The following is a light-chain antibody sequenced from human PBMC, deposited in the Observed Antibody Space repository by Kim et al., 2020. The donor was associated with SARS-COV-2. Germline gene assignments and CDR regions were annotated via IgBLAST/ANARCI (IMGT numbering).Light chain of an antibody. CDR2: GAS. CDR3: QQYSNWPLT. CDR1: QSVSSN. J-gene: IGKJ4*01. V-gene: IGKV3-15*01. Sequence: EIVMTQSPATLSVSPGERATLSCRASQSVSSNLAWYQQKPGQAPRLLIYGASTRATGIPGRFSGSGSGTEFTLTISSLQSEDFAVYYCQQYSNWPLTFGGGTKVVIK.